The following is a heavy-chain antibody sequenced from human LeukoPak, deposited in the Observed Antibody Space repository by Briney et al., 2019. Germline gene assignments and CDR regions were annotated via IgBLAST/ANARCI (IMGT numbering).Heavy chain of an antibody. CDR3: ARGLTLRGYSYGSPDY. D-gene: IGHD5-18*01. V-gene: IGHV1-24*01. CDR2: FDPEDGET. J-gene: IGHJ4*02. Sequence: ASVKVSCKVSGYTLTELSMHWVRQAPGKGLEWMGGFDPEDGETLYAQKLQGRVTMTEDTSTDTAYMELSSLRYEDTAVYYCARGLTLRGYSYGSPDYWGQGTLVTVSS. CDR1: GYTLTELS.